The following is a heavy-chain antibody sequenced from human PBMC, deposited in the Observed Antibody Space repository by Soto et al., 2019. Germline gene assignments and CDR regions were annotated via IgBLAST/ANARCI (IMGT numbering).Heavy chain of an antibody. Sequence: QVQLVESGGGVVQPGRSLRLSCAASGFTFSSYGMHWVRQAPGKGLEWVAVIWYDGSNKYYADSVKGRFTISRDNSKNTLYLQLNSLRAEDTAVYDWARDGGDAAAGTYDYYVMDVWGQVTPVTVAS. CDR3: ARDGGDAAAGTYDYYVMDV. CDR2: IWYDGSNK. D-gene: IGHD6-13*01. J-gene: IGHJ6*02. V-gene: IGHV3-33*01. CDR1: GFTFSSYG.